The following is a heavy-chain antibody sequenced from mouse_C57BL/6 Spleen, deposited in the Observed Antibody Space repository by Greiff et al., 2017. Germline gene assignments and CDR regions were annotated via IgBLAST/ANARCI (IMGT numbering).Heavy chain of an antibody. CDR2: IDPSDSYT. CDR3: ARSLYYGNDEAMDY. CDR1: GYTFTSYW. J-gene: IGHJ4*01. V-gene: IGHV1-69*01. D-gene: IGHD2-2*01. Sequence: QVQLQQPGAELVMPGASVKLSCKASGYTFTSYWMHWVKQRPGQGLEWIGEIDPSDSYTNYNQKFKGKSTLTVDKSSSTAYMQLSSLTSEDSAVYYCARSLYYGNDEAMDYWGQGTSVTVSS.